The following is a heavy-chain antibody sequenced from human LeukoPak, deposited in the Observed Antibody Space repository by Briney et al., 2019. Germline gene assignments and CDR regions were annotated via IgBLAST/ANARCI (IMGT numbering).Heavy chain of an antibody. V-gene: IGHV3-23*01. CDR2: ISGSGGST. D-gene: IGHD5-18*01. CDR3: AKSMRVTHQILDY. J-gene: IGHJ4*02. CDR1: GFTLSNAW. Sequence: PGGSLRLSCAASGFTLSNAWMSWVRQAPGKGLEWVSAISGSGGSTYYADSVKGRFTISRDNSKNTLYLQMNSLRAEDTAVYYCAKSMRVTHQILDYWGQGTLVTVSS.